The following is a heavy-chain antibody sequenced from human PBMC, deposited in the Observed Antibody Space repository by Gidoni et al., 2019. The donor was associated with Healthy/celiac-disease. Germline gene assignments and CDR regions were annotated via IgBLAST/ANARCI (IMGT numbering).Heavy chain of an antibody. CDR2: VYYTGST. CDR3: ARLPRWGSYRTFDY. J-gene: IGHJ4*02. D-gene: IGHD3-16*02. Sequence: QLQMQESGPGVVKPSETLSHTCTVSGGSVSSASYYWGWIRQSPGKGLEWIGIVYYTGSTYYNPSLKSRVTISVDTSKNQFSLKLTSVTAADTAVYYCARLPRWGSYRTFDYWGQGTLVTVSS. V-gene: IGHV4-39*01. CDR1: GGSVSSASYY.